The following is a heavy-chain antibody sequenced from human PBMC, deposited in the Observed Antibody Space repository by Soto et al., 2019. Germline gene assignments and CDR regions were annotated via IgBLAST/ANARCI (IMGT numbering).Heavy chain of an antibody. Sequence: VQLVESGGGVVQTGRSLRLACAASGFTFDQYTMHWVLQAPGKGLEWVSSITWHSGTIGYADSVKGRFTISRDNAKNSLYLQMNSLRGEDKALYYCAKEMITFGDFNYYYMDVWGNGTTVTVSS. J-gene: IGHJ6*03. CDR3: AKEMITFGDFNYYYMDV. CDR1: GFTFDQYT. V-gene: IGHV3-9*01. D-gene: IGHD3-16*01. CDR2: ITWHSGTI.